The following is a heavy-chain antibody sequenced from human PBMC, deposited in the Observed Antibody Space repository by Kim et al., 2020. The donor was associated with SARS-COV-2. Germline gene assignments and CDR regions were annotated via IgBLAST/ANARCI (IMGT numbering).Heavy chain of an antibody. V-gene: IGHV5-51*01. CDR3: ARLGGSSGWYKGVFDY. Sequence: GESLKISCKGSGYSFTSYWIGWVRQMPGKGLEWMGIIYPGDSDTRYSPSFQGQVTISADKSISTAYLQWSSLKASDTAMYYCARLGGSSGWYKGVFDYWGQGTLVTVSS. CDR2: IYPGDSDT. J-gene: IGHJ4*02. CDR1: GYSFTSYW. D-gene: IGHD6-19*01.